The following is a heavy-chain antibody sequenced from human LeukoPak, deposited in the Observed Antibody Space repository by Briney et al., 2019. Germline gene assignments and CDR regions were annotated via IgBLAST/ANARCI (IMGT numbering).Heavy chain of an antibody. CDR1: GFTFSSYW. J-gene: IGHJ5*01. CDR2: IESNGLA. CDR3: ARAVTYFYGSVTYDWFES. V-gene: IGHV3-74*01. Sequence: GGSLRLSCAASGFTFSSYWMHWVRQTPGKGLMWVSRIESNGLALYADSVRDRFTISRDNAKNTVYLQMNRLRADDTAMYYCARAVTYFYGSVTYDWFESWGQGTLVTVSS. D-gene: IGHD3-10*01.